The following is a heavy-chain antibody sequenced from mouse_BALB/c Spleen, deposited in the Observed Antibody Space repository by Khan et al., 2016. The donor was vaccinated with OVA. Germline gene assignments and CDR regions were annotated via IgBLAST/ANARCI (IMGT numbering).Heavy chain of an antibody. CDR2: IWAGGST. Sequence: QVQLKESGPGLVEPSQTLSITCTVSGFSLSNYGVHWVRQPPGKGLEWLGVIWAGGSTNHNSALMSRLTISKDNSKSQVFLKMNSLQTDDTAMYYCARAFYNGAWFAYWGQGTLVTVSA. CDR1: GFSLSNYG. D-gene: IGHD1-3*01. V-gene: IGHV2-9*02. J-gene: IGHJ3*01. CDR3: ARAFYNGAWFAY.